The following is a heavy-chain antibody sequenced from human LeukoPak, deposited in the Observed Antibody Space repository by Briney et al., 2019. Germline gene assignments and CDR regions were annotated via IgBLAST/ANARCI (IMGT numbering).Heavy chain of an antibody. Sequence: GGSLRLSCAASGFTFSSYGVHWVRQAPGKGLEWVAVIWFDGSNKYCADSVKGRFTISRDNSKNTLYLQMNSLRAEDTAVYYCARDLATIGGLDYWGQGTLVTVSS. CDR1: GFTFSSYG. CDR3: ARDLATIGGLDY. CDR2: IWFDGSNK. J-gene: IGHJ4*02. D-gene: IGHD5-24*01. V-gene: IGHV3-33*01.